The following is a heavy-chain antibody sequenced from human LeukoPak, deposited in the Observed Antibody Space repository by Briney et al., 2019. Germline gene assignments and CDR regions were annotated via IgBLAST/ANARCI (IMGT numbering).Heavy chain of an antibody. J-gene: IGHJ4*02. Sequence: ASVKVSCKASGYTFTSYYMHWVRQAPGQGLEWMGIINPSGGSTSYAQKFQGRVTMTEDTSTDTAYMELSSLRSEDTAVYYCATVTSAVAGTGNYFDYWGQGTLVTVSS. CDR1: GYTFTSYY. D-gene: IGHD6-19*01. V-gene: IGHV1-46*01. CDR3: ATVTSAVAGTGNYFDY. CDR2: INPSGGST.